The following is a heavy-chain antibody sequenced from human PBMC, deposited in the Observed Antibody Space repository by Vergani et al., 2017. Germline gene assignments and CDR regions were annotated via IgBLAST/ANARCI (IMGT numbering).Heavy chain of an antibody. D-gene: IGHD3-22*01. CDR3: AKESYYYDSSGYSGLVDV. CDR2: ISYDGSNK. J-gene: IGHJ6*02. Sequence: QVQLVESGGGVVQPGRSLRLSCAASGFTFSSYGMHWVRQAPGKGLEWVAVISYDGSNKYYADSVKGRFTISRDNSKNTLYLQMNSLRAEDTAVYYCAKESYYYDSSGYSGLVDVWGQGTTVTVSS. V-gene: IGHV3-30*18. CDR1: GFTFSSYG.